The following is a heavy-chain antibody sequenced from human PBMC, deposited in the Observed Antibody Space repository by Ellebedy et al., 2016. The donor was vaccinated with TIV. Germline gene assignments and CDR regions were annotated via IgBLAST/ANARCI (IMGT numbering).Heavy chain of an antibody. Sequence: PGGSLRLSCAASGITFSNAWMSWVRQAPGKGLEWVGRIKSQTDGGTTDYAAPVNGRFTISRDDSKNMVFLQMNSLKTADTGVYYCITDLLWFGTMDVWGLGTTVTVSS. V-gene: IGHV3-15*01. J-gene: IGHJ6*02. CDR2: IKSQTDGGTT. D-gene: IGHD3-10*01. CDR3: ITDLLWFGTMDV. CDR1: GITFSNAW.